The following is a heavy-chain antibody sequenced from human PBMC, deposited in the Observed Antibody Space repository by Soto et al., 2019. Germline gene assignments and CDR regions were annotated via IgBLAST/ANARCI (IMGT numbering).Heavy chain of an antibody. V-gene: IGHV1-8*01. D-gene: IGHD6-6*01. Sequence: QVQLVQSGAEVKKPGASVKVSCKASGYTFTSYDINWVRQATGQGIEWMGWMNPNSGNTDYAQKFQGRVTMTRNTSISTAYMELSSLRSEDTAVYYCARRGLSSSSTFRNYYYGMDVWGQGTTVTVSS. CDR1: GYTFTSYD. CDR2: MNPNSGNT. J-gene: IGHJ6*02. CDR3: ARRGLSSSSTFRNYYYGMDV.